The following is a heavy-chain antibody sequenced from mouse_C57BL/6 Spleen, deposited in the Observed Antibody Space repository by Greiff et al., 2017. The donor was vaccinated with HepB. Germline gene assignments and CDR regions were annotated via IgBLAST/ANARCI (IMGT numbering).Heavy chain of an antibody. Sequence: DVKLQESGPGLVKPSQSLSLTCSVTGYSITSGYYWNWIRQFPGNKLEWMGYISYDGSNNYNPSLKNRISITRDTSKNQFLLKLNSVTTEDTATYYCASNYYGSGDYWGQGTTLTVSS. V-gene: IGHV3-6*01. J-gene: IGHJ2*01. CDR2: ISYDGSN. CDR1: GYSITSGYY. D-gene: IGHD1-1*01. CDR3: ASNYYGSGDY.